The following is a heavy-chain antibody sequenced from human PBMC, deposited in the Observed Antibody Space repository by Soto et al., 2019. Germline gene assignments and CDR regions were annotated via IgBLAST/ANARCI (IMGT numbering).Heavy chain of an antibody. CDR1: GGTFSSYT. CDR3: ARAGPTRTNPALPDGWPYYYYMDV. D-gene: IGHD2-15*01. Sequence: SVKVSCKASGGTFSSYTISWVRQAPGQGLEWMGRIIPILGIANYAQKFQGRVTITADKSTSTAYMELSSLRSEDTAVYYCARAGPTRTNPALPDGWPYYYYMDVWGQGTTVTVSS. V-gene: IGHV1-69*02. CDR2: IIPILGIA. J-gene: IGHJ6*03.